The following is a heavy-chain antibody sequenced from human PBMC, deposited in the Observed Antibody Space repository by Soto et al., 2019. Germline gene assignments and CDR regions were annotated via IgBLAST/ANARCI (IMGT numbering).Heavy chain of an antibody. CDR1: GFTFSSYG. Sequence: GGSLRLSCAASGFTFSSYGMHWVRQAPGKGLEWVAVISYDGSNKYYADSVKGRLTISRDNSKNTLYLQMNSLRAEDTAVYYCAKDYDFWSGYYTPLFDYWGQGTLVTVSS. D-gene: IGHD3-3*01. CDR3: AKDYDFWSGYYTPLFDY. V-gene: IGHV3-30*18. CDR2: ISYDGSNK. J-gene: IGHJ4*02.